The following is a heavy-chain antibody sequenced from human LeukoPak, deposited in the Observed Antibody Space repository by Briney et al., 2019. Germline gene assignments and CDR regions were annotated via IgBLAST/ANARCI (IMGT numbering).Heavy chain of an antibody. CDR1: GFTFSTYA. CDR3: ARRGLWFGEFTFDY. CDR2: IYSGGST. Sequence: GGSLRLSCAASGFTFSTYAMHWVRQAPGKGLEWVSVIYSGGSTYYADSVKGRFTISRDNSKNTLYLQMNSLRAEDTAVYYCARRGLWFGEFTFDYWGQGTLVTVSS. J-gene: IGHJ4*02. D-gene: IGHD3-10*01. V-gene: IGHV3-66*01.